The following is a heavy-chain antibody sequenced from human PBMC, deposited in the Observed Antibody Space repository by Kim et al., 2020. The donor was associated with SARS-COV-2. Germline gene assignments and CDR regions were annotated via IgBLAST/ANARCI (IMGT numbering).Heavy chain of an antibody. D-gene: IGHD3-22*01. CDR3: ARGNYYDSSLDFDY. CDR2: ISAYNGNT. J-gene: IGHJ4*02. V-gene: IGHV1-18*01. CDR1: GYTFTSYG. Sequence: ASVKVSCKASGYTFTSYGISWVRQAPGQGLEWMGWISAYNGNTNYAQKLQGRVTMTTDTSTSTAYMELRSLRSDDTAMYYCARGNYYDSSLDFDYWGQGTLVTVSS.